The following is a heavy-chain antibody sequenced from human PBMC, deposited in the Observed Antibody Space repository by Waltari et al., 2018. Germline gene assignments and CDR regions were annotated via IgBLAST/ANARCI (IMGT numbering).Heavy chain of an antibody. CDR1: GFSFSDYE. J-gene: IGHJ4*02. D-gene: IGHD1-26*01. CDR3: ARCTSYRSFDY. CDR2: ITSSGTI. Sequence: EVQLVESGGASVKPGGSLRLSCVASGFSFSDYEMSWVRQAPGKGLEWVSYITSSGTIDYTVSVRGRFTISRDNAKKTLYLQMNSLRVEDTAVYFCARCTSYRSFDYWGQGTLATVSS. V-gene: IGHV3-48*03.